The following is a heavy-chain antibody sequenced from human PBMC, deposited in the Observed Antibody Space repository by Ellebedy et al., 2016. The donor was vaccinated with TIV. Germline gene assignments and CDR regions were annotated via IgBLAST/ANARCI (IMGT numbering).Heavy chain of an antibody. CDR2: IRGSGDST. D-gene: IGHD1-26*01. J-gene: IGHJ6*02. V-gene: IGHV3-23*01. CDR1: GFSFSSHT. Sequence: GESLKISCAASGFSFSSHTMTWVRQAPGKRLEWVSSIRGSGDSTYFADSVRGRFTISSDNYKNTLSLQMNSLRAEDTAVYYCAKVLRGGSYIRFRYFYYGMDVWGQGSTVTVSS. CDR3: AKVLRGGSYIRFRYFYYGMDV.